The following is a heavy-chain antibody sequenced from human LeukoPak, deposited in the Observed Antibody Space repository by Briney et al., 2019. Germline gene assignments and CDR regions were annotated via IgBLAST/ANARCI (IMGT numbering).Heavy chain of an antibody. J-gene: IGHJ4*02. D-gene: IGHD6-19*01. CDR2: INHSGST. CDR3: ARHVSRSSGWTRRYYFDY. V-gene: IGHV4-34*01. Sequence: SETLSLTCAVHGGSFSGYNWGWIRQPPGKGLEWIGEINHSGSTNYNPSLKSRVTISVDTSKNQFSLKLSSVTAADTAVYYCARHVSRSSGWTRRYYFDYWGQGTLVTVSS. CDR1: GGSFSGYN.